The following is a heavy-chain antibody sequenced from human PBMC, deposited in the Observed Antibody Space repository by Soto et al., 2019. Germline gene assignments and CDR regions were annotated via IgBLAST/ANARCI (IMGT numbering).Heavy chain of an antibody. V-gene: IGHV3-33*06. CDR2: IWHDGSNK. CDR1: GFTFSTYG. CDR3: AKDCPNWGRDFDY. D-gene: IGHD3-16*01. J-gene: IGHJ4*02. Sequence: QVQLVECGGDVVQPGTSLTLSSAASGFTFSTYGMHWIHQDPGKGLEWVAVIWHDGSNKYYGDSVKGRFTISRDNSKNTLFLQMDSLRTEDTVVYYWAKDCPNWGRDFDYWGQGTLVTVSS.